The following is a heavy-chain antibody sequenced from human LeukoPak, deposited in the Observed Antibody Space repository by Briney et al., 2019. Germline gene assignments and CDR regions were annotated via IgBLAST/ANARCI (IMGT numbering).Heavy chain of an antibody. CDR3: ARHRGDWGSRVRPYYYYGMDV. CDR1: GGSISSYY. Sequence: PSETLSLTCTVSGGSISSYYWSWIRQPPGKGLEWIGYIYYSGSTNYNPSLKSRVTISVDTSKNQFSLKLSSVTAADTAVYYCARHRGDWGSRVRPYYYYGMDVWGQGTTVTVSS. D-gene: IGHD3-10*01. V-gene: IGHV4-59*08. CDR2: IYYSGST. J-gene: IGHJ6*02.